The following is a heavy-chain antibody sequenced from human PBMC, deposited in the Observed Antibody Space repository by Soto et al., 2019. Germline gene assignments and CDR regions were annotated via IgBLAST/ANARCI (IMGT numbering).Heavy chain of an antibody. D-gene: IGHD3-10*01. J-gene: IGHJ5*02. V-gene: IGHV4-30-2*02. CDR1: GGSISSGGYS. CDR2: IYHSGST. Sequence: SETLSLTCAVSGGSISSGGYSWSWIRQPPGKGLEWIGYIYHSGSTYYNPSLKSRVTITTDTSKNRVVLTMTNMAPEDTATYYCAHRPGDNWFDPWGQGTLVTVSS. CDR3: AHRPGDNWFDP.